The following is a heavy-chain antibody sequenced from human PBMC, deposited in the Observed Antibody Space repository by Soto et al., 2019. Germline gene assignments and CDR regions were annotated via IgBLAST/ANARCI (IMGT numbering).Heavy chain of an antibody. V-gene: IGHV4-4*07. CDR3: ARGQRFSDWFDP. CDR2: IYSSGNT. J-gene: IGHJ5*02. CDR1: GGTISGYY. Sequence: SETLSLTCGVSGGTISGYYWTWIRQPAGKGLEWIGRIYSSGNTKYNPSLQSRVTMSLDTSNNQFSLRLTSVTAADTAVYYCARGQRFSDWFDPWGQGTLVTVSS. D-gene: IGHD3-3*01.